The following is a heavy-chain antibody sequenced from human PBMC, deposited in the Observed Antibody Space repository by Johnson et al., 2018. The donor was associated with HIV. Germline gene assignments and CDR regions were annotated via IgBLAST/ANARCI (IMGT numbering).Heavy chain of an antibody. CDR2: IRYDGSNK. J-gene: IGHJ3*02. CDR3: ARQHYYDSSGQGGGLDI. CDR1: GFTFSSYG. D-gene: IGHD3-22*01. V-gene: IGHV3-33*01. Sequence: VQLVESGGGVVQPGRSLRLSCAASGFTFSSYGMHWVRQAPGKGLEWVAFIRYDGSNKYYADSVKGRFIISRDNANNSLYLQMNSLRAEDTALYYCARQHYYDSSGQGGGLDILGQGTMVTVSS.